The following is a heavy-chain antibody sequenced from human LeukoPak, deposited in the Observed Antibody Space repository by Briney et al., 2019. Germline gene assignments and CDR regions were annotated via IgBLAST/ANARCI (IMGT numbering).Heavy chain of an antibody. CDR2: ISYDGSNK. J-gene: IGHJ6*03. CDR3: AKDRTGYSGYGYYYYYMDV. V-gene: IGHV3-30*04. Sequence: PGGSLRLSCAASGFTFSSYAMHWVRQAPGKGLEWVAVISYDGSNKYYADSVKGRFTISRDNSKNTLYLQMNSLRAEDTAVYYCAKDRTGYSGYGYYYYYMDVWGKGTTVTVSS. CDR1: GFTFSSYA. D-gene: IGHD5-12*01.